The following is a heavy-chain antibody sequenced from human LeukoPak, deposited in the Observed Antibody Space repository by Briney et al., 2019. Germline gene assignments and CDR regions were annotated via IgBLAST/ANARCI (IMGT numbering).Heavy chain of an antibody. CDR2: IYHSGST. Sequence: SETLSLTCTVSGYSISSGYYWGWIRQPPGKGLEWIGSIYHSGSTYYNPSLKSRATISVDTSKNQFSLKLSSVTAADTAVYYCARDQKYRHFDYWGQGTLVTVSS. CDR1: GYSISSGYY. CDR3: ARDQKYRHFDY. V-gene: IGHV4-38-2*02. J-gene: IGHJ4*02. D-gene: IGHD2-2*01.